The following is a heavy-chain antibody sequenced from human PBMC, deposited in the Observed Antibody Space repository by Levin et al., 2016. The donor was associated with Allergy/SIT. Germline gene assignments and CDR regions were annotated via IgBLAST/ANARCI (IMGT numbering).Heavy chain of an antibody. CDR3: ASEGIAAPYFDY. CDR2: IWYDGSNK. V-gene: IGHV3-33*01. J-gene: IGHJ4*02. Sequence: WIRQPPGKGLEWVAVIWYDGSNKYYADSVKGRFTISRDNSKNTLYLQMNSLRAEDTAVYYCASEGIAAPYFDYWGQGTLVTVSS. D-gene: IGHD6-13*01.